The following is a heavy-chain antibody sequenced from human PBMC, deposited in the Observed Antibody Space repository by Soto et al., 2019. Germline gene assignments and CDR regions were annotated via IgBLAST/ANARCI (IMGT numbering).Heavy chain of an antibody. CDR2: ISAYNGNT. V-gene: IGHV1-18*01. D-gene: IGHD6-19*01. Sequence: QVQLVQSGAEVKKPGASVKVSCKASGYTFTSYGISWVRQAPGQGLEWMGWISAYNGNTNYAQKLQGRVTMTTDTTTSTAYMALRSLRSEDTAVYYCAEISSGGGYSQHWGQGTLVNVSS. CDR3: AEISSGGGYSQH. CDR1: GYTFTSYG. J-gene: IGHJ1*01.